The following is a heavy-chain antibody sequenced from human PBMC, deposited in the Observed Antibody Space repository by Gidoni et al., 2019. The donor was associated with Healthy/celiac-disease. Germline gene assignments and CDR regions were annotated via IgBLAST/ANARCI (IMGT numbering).Heavy chain of an antibody. V-gene: IGHV4-39*01. CDR3: ARHGIGSPYSSGWSLQVGWFDP. J-gene: IGHJ5*02. CDR2: IYYSGST. D-gene: IGHD6-19*01. Sequence: QLQLQESGPGLVKPSETLSLTCTVPGGSISTRSYYWGWIRQPPGKGLEWIGSIYYSGSTDYNPSLKSRVTISVDTSKNQFSLKLSSVTAADTAVYYCARHGIGSPYSSGWSLQVGWFDPWGQGTLVTVSS. CDR1: GGSISTRSYY.